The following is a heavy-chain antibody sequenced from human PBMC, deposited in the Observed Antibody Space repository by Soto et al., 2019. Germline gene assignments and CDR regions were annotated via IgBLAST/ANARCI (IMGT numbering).Heavy chain of an antibody. J-gene: IGHJ6*02. Sequence: GESLKISCKGSGYSFTSYWIGWVRQMPGKGLEWMGIIYPGDSDTRYSPSFQGQVTISADKSISTAYLQWSSLKASDTAMYYCARRARYCISTSCYDYYYGMDVWGQGTTVTVS. CDR1: GYSFTSYW. CDR2: IYPGDSDT. CDR3: ARRARYCISTSCYDYYYGMDV. V-gene: IGHV5-51*01. D-gene: IGHD2-2*01.